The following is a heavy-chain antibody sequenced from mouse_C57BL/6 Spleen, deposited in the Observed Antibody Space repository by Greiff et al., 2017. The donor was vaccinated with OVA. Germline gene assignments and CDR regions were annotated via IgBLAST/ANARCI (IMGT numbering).Heavy chain of an antibody. V-gene: IGHV1-39*01. D-gene: IGHD3-2*02. CDR2: INPNYGTT. J-gene: IGHJ4*01. CDR3: ARYGDSSGFIYAMDY. CDR1: GYSFTDYN. Sequence: EVQLQESGPELVKPGASVKISCKASGYSFTDYNMNWVKQSNGKSLEWIGVINPNYGTTSYNQKFKGKATLTVDQSSSTAYMQLNSLTSEDSAVYYCARYGDSSGFIYAMDYWGQGTSVTVSS.